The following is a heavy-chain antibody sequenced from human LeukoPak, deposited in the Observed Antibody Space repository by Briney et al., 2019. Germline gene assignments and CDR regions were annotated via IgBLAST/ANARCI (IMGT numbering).Heavy chain of an antibody. Sequence: GGSLRLSCAASGFTVSSNYMSWVRQAPGKGLEWVSVIYSGGSTYYADSVKGRFTISRDNSKNTLYLQMNSLRAKDTAVYYCARLAHKRELDYWGQGTLVTVSS. CDR1: GFTVSSNY. CDR3: ARLAHKRELDY. V-gene: IGHV3-66*01. J-gene: IGHJ4*02. CDR2: IYSGGST. D-gene: IGHD1-1*01.